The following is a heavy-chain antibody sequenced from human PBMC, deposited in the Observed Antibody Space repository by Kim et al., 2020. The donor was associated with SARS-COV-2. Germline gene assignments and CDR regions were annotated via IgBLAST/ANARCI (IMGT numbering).Heavy chain of an antibody. D-gene: IGHD3-10*01. CDR3: ARGSPGVDS. J-gene: IGHJ4*02. V-gene: IGHV3-48*02. CDR1: GVTFSSYA. Sequence: GGSLRLSCADSGVTFSSYAMNWVRQAPGKGLQWVSYISSSSSTIYYADSVKGRFTISRDNAKNSLYLQMNSLRDEDTAVYYCARGSPGVDSWGQGTLVTVAS. CDR2: ISSSSSTI.